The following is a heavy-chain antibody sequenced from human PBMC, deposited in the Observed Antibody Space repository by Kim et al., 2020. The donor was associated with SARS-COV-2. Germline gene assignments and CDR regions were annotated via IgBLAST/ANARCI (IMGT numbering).Heavy chain of an antibody. D-gene: IGHD3-10*01. CDR3: ARRRMVRGVNDAFDI. CDR1: GYSFTSYW. CDR2: IDPSDSYT. Sequence: GESLQISCKGSGYSFTSYWISWVRQMPGKGLEWMGRIDPSDSYTNYSPSFQGHVTISADKSISTAYLQWSSLKASDTAMYYCARRRMVRGVNDAFDIWGQGTMVTVSS. V-gene: IGHV5-10-1*01. J-gene: IGHJ3*02.